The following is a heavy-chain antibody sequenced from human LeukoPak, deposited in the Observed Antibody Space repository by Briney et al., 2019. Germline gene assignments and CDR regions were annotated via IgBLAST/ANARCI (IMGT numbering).Heavy chain of an antibody. J-gene: IGHJ4*02. CDR3: ASVDY. Sequence: GGSLRLSGAASEFPFSSYGMNWVGQAPGKGLEWVSYISSSSTTVYYTDSVKGRFTISRDNAKNSLYLQMNSLRAEDTAVYYCASVDYWGQGTLVTVSS. CDR1: EFPFSSYG. CDR2: ISSSSTTV. V-gene: IGHV3-48*04.